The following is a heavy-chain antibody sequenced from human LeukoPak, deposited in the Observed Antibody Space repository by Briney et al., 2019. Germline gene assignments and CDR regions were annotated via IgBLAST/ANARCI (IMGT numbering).Heavy chain of an antibody. J-gene: IGHJ5*02. CDR1: GGTFSSYA. V-gene: IGHV1-69*13. CDR3: ARDRTPERIAAAMLVWFDP. Sequence: VASVKVSCKASGGTFSSYAISWVRQAPGQGLEWMGGIIPIFGTANYAQKFQGRVTITADESTSTAYMELSSLRSEDTAVYYCARDRTPERIAAAMLVWFDPWGQGTLVTVSS. CDR2: IIPIFGTA. D-gene: IGHD6-13*01.